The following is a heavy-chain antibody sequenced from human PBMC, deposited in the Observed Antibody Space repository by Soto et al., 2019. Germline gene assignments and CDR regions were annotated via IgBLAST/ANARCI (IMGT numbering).Heavy chain of an antibody. V-gene: IGHV3-21*05. J-gene: IGHJ4*02. D-gene: IGHD3-10*01. CDR2: ISSSGTYT. CDR1: GFTFSSYA. CDR3: ARALSGDAPY. Sequence: VQLVESGGGVIQPGRSLRLSCAASGFTFSSYAMHWVRQAPGKGLEWVSYISSSGTYTNYADSVKGRFTISRDNAKNSLYLQMNSLRAEDTAVYYCARALSGDAPYWGQGTLVTVSS.